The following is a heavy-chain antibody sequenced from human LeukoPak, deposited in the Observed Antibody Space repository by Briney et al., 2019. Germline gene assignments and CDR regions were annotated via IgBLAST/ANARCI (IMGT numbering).Heavy chain of an antibody. Sequence: QPGASLRLSCAASGFTFSNYAMSWVRQAPGKGLEWVSAISGSGGSTYYADSVKGRFTISRDNSKNTLYLQMNSLRAEDTAVYYCAKTPDIVVVTAITGSFDYWGQGTLVTVSS. J-gene: IGHJ4*02. V-gene: IGHV3-23*01. D-gene: IGHD2-21*02. CDR1: GFTFSNYA. CDR2: ISGSGGST. CDR3: AKTPDIVVVTAITGSFDY.